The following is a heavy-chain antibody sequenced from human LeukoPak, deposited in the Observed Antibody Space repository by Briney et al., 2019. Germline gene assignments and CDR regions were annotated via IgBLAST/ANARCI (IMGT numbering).Heavy chain of an antibody. D-gene: IGHD3-22*01. CDR1: GDSISSYY. J-gene: IGHJ4*02. CDR2: IYYSGST. V-gene: IGHV4-59*01. Sequence: PPETLSLTCNVSGDSISSYYWSWLRQPPGKELQWIGYIYYSGSTKYNPSLQSRVTLSVDTSKNLFFLNMNSMTAADTAVYYCARGDGYYLDYWGPGTLVTVSS. CDR3: ARGDGYYLDY.